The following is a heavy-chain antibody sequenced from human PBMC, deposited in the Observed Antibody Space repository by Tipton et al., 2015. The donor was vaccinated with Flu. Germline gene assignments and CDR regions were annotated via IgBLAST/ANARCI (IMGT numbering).Heavy chain of an antibody. D-gene: IGHD6-13*01. CDR1: GDSISSDFY. V-gene: IGHV4-38-2*01. Sequence: TLSLTCAVSGDSISSDFYWAWIRQFPGKGLEWIGTVSRTGSTIYNPSLKSRVTISIDKSKNQFSLNLNSVTAADTAVYYCATVYSSNWATLKFDCWGQGTLVTVSS. CDR2: VSRTGST. J-gene: IGHJ4*02. CDR3: ATVYSSNWATLKFDC.